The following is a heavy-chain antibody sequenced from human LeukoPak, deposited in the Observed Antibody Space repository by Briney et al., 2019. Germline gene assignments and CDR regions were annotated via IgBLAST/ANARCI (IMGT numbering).Heavy chain of an antibody. CDR3: AREWGPIAVSGGPGY. J-gene: IGHJ4*02. CDR2: IWFDRRNK. D-gene: IGHD6-19*01. V-gene: IGHV3-33*01. Sequence: QSGGSLRLSCAASGFTFSNYGMHWVRQAPGKGLEWVALIWFDRRNKFHADSVKGRFTISRDNSKNTLFLQMNSLRAEDKAVYYCAREWGPIAVSGGPGYWGQGALVTVSS. CDR1: GFTFSNYG.